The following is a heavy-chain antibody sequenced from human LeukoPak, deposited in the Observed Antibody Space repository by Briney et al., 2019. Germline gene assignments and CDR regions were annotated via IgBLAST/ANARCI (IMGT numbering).Heavy chain of an antibody. CDR1: GFTFSAYN. CDR3: ARDPYSGGYGAYYYYYMDV. V-gene: IGHV3-21*01. Sequence: PGGSLRLSCAASGFTFSAYNMNWVRRTPGKGLEWVSSITTSSSYMFYADSVRGRFTISRDNAENSLYLQMNSLRDEDTAVYYCARDPYSGGYGAYYYYYMDVWGKGTTVTVSS. CDR2: ITTSSSYM. J-gene: IGHJ6*03. D-gene: IGHD6-19*01.